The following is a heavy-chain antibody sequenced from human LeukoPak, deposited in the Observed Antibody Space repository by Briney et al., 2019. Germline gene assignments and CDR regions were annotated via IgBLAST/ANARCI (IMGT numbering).Heavy chain of an antibody. V-gene: IGHV1-18*01. J-gene: IGHJ3*02. D-gene: IGHD4-17*01. CDR2: ISAYNGNT. CDR3: ASTTVTTRAFDI. CDR1: GYTFTSYG. Sequence: EASVKVSCKASGYTFTSYGISWVRQAPGQGLEWMGWISAYNGNTNYAQKLQGRVTMTTDTSTSTAYMELRSLRPDDTAVYYCASTTVTTRAFDIWGQGTMVTVSS.